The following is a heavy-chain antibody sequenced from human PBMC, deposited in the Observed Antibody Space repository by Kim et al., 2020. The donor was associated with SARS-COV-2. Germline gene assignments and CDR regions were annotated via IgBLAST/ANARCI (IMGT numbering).Heavy chain of an antibody. CDR3: ARDYRERAGRYYYYMDV. V-gene: IGHV4-4*07. CDR1: GGSISSYY. J-gene: IGHJ6*03. CDR2: IYTSGST. Sequence: SETLSLTCTVSGGSISSYYWSWIRQPAGKGLEWIGRIYTSGSTNYNPSLKSRVTMSVDTSKNQFSLKLSSVTAADTAVYYCARDYRERAGRYYYYMDVWGKGTTVTVSS. D-gene: IGHD1-1*01.